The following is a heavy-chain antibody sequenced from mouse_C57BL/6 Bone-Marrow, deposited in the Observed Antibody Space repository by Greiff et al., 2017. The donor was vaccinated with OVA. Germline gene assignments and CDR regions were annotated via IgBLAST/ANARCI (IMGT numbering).Heavy chain of an antibody. V-gene: IGHV3-8*01. Sequence: VQLKESGPGLAKPSQTLSLTCSVPGYSITSDYWNWIRKFPGTKLAYMGYISYSGSTYYNPSLNSRISITRDTSKNQYYLQLKSVTTEDTATYYCARFDDDGYFDYWGQGTTLTVSS. CDR1: GYSITSDY. CDR3: ARFDDDGYFDY. J-gene: IGHJ2*01. D-gene: IGHD2-4*01. CDR2: ISYSGST.